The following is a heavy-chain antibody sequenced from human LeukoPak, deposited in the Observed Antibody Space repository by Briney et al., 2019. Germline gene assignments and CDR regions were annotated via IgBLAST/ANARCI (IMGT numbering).Heavy chain of an antibody. J-gene: IGHJ4*02. Sequence: GASVKVSCKASGFTFTISAMQWVRQARGQRLEWIGWIVVGSGNTNYAQKFQERVTITRDMSTSTAYMELSSLRSEDTAVYYCAAASGSYYGFDYWGQGTLVTVSS. V-gene: IGHV1-58*02. CDR3: AAASGSYYGFDY. CDR2: IVVGSGNT. D-gene: IGHD1-26*01. CDR1: GFTFTISA.